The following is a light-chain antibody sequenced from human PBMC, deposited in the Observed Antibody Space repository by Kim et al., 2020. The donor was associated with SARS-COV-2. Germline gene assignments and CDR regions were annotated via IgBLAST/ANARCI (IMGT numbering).Light chain of an antibody. Sequence: EIVLTQSPATLSLSPGERATLSCWASRSVSTFLAWYQQKPGQAPRLLMYDASNRATGIPARFSGSGSDTDFTLTISSLEPEDFAVYYCQQWSNWPGTFGPGTKVDIK. CDR3: QQWSNWPGT. CDR2: DAS. V-gene: IGKV3-11*01. CDR1: RSVSTF. J-gene: IGKJ3*01.